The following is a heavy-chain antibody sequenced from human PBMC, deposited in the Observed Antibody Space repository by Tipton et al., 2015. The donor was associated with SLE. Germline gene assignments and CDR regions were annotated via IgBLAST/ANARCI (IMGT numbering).Heavy chain of an antibody. Sequence: TLSLTCTASGGSISSSSYYWGWIRQPPGKGLEWIGSIYYSGSTYYNPSLKSRVTISVDTSKNQFSLKLSSVTAADTAVYYCARPSPYGSGSYHPWYFDLWGRGTLVTVSS. V-gene: IGHV4-39*07. J-gene: IGHJ2*01. CDR2: IYYSGST. D-gene: IGHD3-10*01. CDR1: GGSISSSSYY. CDR3: ARPSPYGSGSYHPWYFDL.